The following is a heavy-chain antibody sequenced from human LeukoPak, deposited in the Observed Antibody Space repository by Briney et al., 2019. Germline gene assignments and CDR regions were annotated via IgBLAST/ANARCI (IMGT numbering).Heavy chain of an antibody. Sequence: ASVKVSCKASGYIFTGYYMHWVRQAPGQGLEWMGWINPNSGGTNYAQKFQGRVTMTRDTSISTAYMELSRLRSDDTAVYYCASVDIVATALDYWGQGTLVTVSS. CDR1: GYIFTGYY. V-gene: IGHV1-2*02. CDR2: INPNSGGT. CDR3: ASVDIVATALDY. D-gene: IGHD5-12*01. J-gene: IGHJ4*02.